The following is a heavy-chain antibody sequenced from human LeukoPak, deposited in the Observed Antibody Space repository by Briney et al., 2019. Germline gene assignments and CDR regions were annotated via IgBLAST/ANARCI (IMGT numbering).Heavy chain of an antibody. D-gene: IGHD3-9*01. CDR3: ARGDYDILTGYSNWFDP. CDR1: GGTFSSYG. J-gene: IGHJ5*02. Sequence: ASVKVSCKASGGTFSSYGISWVRQAPGQGLEWMGWISAYNGNTNYAQKLQGRVTMTTDTSTSTAYMELRSLRSDDTAVYYCARGDYDILTGYSNWFDPWGQGTLVTVSS. V-gene: IGHV1-18*01. CDR2: ISAYNGNT.